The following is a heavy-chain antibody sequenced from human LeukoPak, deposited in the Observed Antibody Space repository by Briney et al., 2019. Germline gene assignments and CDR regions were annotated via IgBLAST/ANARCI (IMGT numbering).Heavy chain of an antibody. J-gene: IGHJ4*02. V-gene: IGHV3-66*01. D-gene: IGHD6-19*01. CDR3: ARAGVGWPYYFDN. Sequence: GGSLRLSCAASGFTVSSNYMSWVRQAPGKGLEWLSVMYSGGSTYYADSVKGRFTISRDNSKNTLYLQMNSLRAEDTAVYYCARAGVGWPYYFDNWGQGTLVTVSS. CDR2: MYSGGST. CDR1: GFTVSSNY.